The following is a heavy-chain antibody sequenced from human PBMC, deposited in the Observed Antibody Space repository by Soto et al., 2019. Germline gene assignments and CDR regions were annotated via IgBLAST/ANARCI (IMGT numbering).Heavy chain of an antibody. CDR1: GGSVSSGGFY. V-gene: IGHV4-61*08. Sequence: PSETLSLTCSVSGGSVSSGGFYWSWIRQPPGKGLEWIGSIYYTGTTNYNPSLKSRVTISLDTSKNQFSLRLTSMTAADTAVYFCARKTRPPPTTYNWFDPWGQGILVTVSS. D-gene: IGHD1-20*01. CDR3: ARKTRPPPTTYNWFDP. CDR2: IYYTGTT. J-gene: IGHJ5*02.